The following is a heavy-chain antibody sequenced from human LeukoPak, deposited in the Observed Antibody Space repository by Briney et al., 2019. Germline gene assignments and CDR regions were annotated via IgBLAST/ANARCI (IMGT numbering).Heavy chain of an antibody. CDR3: ARELSGGSSRHFDY. CDR1: GFTFSNYW. D-gene: IGHD2-15*01. V-gene: IGHV3-74*01. Sequence: GGSLRLSCAASGFTFSNYWMHWVRHAPGKGPVWVSRINSDGNITTYADSVKGRFSISRDNAKNALCVQMNSLRAEDTAVYYCARELSGGSSRHFDYWGQGTLVTVSS. CDR2: INSDGNIT. J-gene: IGHJ4*02.